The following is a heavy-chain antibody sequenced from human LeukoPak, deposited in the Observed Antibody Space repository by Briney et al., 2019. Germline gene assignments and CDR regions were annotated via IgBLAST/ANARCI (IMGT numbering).Heavy chain of an antibody. CDR3: PILEQGIAAAGRLAYFDY. D-gene: IGHD6-13*01. Sequence: GEPLKLSCKGSGYIFTSYWIGWVRQMTGKGLEWIGIIYHGDCHMRHSPCVQGQVNIPTDHSIRTVYLQEHRLNASDSAMYYCPILEQGIAAAGRLAYFDYWGQGTLVTVSS. J-gene: IGHJ4*02. V-gene: IGHV5-51*01. CDR2: IYHGDCHM. CDR1: GYIFTSYW.